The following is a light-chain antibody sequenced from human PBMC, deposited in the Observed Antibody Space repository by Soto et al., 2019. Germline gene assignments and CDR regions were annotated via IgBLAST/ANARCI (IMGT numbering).Light chain of an antibody. CDR2: EVS. J-gene: IGLJ2*01. V-gene: IGLV2-14*01. CDR3: NSYTSSSTQVL. CDR1: SSDVGGYNY. Sequence: QSVLTQPASVSGSPGQSITISCTGTSSDVGGYNYVSWYQQHPGKAPKLMIYEVSNRPSGVSNRFSGSKSGNTASLTISGLQTEDEADYYCNSYTSSSTQVLFGGGTKLTVL.